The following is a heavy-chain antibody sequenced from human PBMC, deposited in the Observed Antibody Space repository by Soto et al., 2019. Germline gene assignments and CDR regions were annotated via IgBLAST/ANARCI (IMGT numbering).Heavy chain of an antibody. CDR3: VKDTSSSPYYMDV. J-gene: IGHJ6*03. V-gene: IGHV3-23*01. CDR2: ISGSTGST. D-gene: IGHD2-2*01. CDR1: GFTFSNFA. Sequence: EVQVLESGGGLVQPGGSLRLSCAASGFTFSNFAMSWVRHAPGKGLEWVSEISGSTGSTYYADSVKGRFTISRDNSKNTLHLQMNSLRAEDTAVYYCVKDTSSSPYYMDVWGKGTTVTVSS.